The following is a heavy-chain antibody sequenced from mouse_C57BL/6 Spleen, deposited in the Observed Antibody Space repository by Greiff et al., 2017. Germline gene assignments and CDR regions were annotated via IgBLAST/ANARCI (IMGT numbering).Heavy chain of an antibody. J-gene: IGHJ3*01. V-gene: IGHV1-64*01. Sequence: QVQLQQPGAELVKPGASVKLSCKASGYTFTSYWMHWVKQRPGQGLEWIGMIHPNSGSTNYNEKFKSKATLTVDKSSSTAYMQLSSLTSEDSAVYYCARHYDYDVRVWFAYWGQGTLVTVSA. D-gene: IGHD2-4*01. CDR2: IHPNSGST. CDR1: GYTFTSYW. CDR3: ARHYDYDVRVWFAY.